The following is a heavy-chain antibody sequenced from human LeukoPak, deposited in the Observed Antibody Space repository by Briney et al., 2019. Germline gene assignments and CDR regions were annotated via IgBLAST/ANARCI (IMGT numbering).Heavy chain of an antibody. CDR3: ARPADNSDAFDI. Sequence: SETLSLTCAVYGGSFSGYYWSWIRPPPGKGLEWIGEINHSGSTNYDPSLKRRVTISVDTSKSQFSLKLGSVTAADTAVYYCARPADNSDAFDIWGQGTMVTVSS. J-gene: IGHJ3*02. CDR1: GGSFSGYY. CDR2: INHSGST. V-gene: IGHV4-34*01. D-gene: IGHD4-23*01.